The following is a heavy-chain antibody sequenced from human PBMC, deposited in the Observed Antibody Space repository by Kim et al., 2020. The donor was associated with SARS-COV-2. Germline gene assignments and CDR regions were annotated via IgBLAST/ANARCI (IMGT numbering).Heavy chain of an antibody. D-gene: IGHD2-15*01. CDR1: RGTFSSYA. CDR3: ARDQRIYYYYGMDV. CDR2: IIPIFGTA. J-gene: IGHJ6*02. V-gene: IGHV1-69*13. Sequence: SVKVSCKASRGTFSSYAISWVRQAPGQGLEWMGGIIPIFGTANYAQKFQGRVTITADESTSTAYMELSSLRSEDTAVYYCARDQRIYYYYGMDVWGQGTTVTVSS.